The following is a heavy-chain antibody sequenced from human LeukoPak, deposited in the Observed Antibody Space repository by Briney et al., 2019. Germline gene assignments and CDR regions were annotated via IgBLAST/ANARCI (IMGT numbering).Heavy chain of an antibody. D-gene: IGHD2-2*01. J-gene: IGHJ4*02. CDR3: ARLDVVVVPANPKTSFDY. CDR1: GYSISSGYY. CDR2: IYHSGST. V-gene: IGHV4-38-2*01. Sequence: SSETLSLTCAVSGYSISSGYYWGWIRQPPGKGLEWIGSIYHSGSTYYNPSLKSRVTISVDTSKNQFSLKLSSVTAADTAVYYCARLDVVVVPANPKTSFDYWGQGTLVTVSS.